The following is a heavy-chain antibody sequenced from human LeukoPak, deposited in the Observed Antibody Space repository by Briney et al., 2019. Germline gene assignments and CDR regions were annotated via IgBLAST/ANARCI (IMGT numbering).Heavy chain of an antibody. CDR3: GDTTASGAFDI. CDR2: IIPIFGTA. Sequence: SVKVSCKASGGTFSSYAISWVRQAPGQGLEWMGGIIPIFGTANYAQKFQGRVTITADESTSTAYMELSSLRSEDTAVYYCGDTTASGAFDIWGQGTMVTVSS. D-gene: IGHD1-14*01. V-gene: IGHV1-69*01. J-gene: IGHJ3*02. CDR1: GGTFSSYA.